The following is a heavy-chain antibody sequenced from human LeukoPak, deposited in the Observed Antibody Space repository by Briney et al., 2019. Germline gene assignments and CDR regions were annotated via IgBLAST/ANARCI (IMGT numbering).Heavy chain of an antibody. CDR2: IGSSGSTK. J-gene: IGHJ4*02. D-gene: IGHD5-18*01. CDR1: GFTFSTYE. CDR3: ARERGGYNTFDY. Sequence: GGSLTLSCAASGFTFSTYEMNWVRQAPGKGLEWGSYIGSSGSTKFCADSVKGRFTISRDNTKNSLYLPMSSLRAEDTAVYYCARERGGYNTFDYWGQGTLVSVSS. V-gene: IGHV3-48*03.